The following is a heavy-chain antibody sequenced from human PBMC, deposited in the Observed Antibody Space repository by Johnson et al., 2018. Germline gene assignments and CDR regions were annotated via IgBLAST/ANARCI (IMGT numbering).Heavy chain of an antibody. D-gene: IGHD1-26*01. CDR3: ARGGELLHLFGY. Sequence: QVQLGESGPGLVKPSVTLALTCTVSGGSISSYYWSWIRQPPGKGLEWIGYIYYSGSTNYNTSLKSRVTITVDTSKNQFSLKLNSVTAADTAVYYCARGGELLHLFGYWGQGTLVTCSS. CDR1: GGSISSYY. J-gene: IGHJ4*02. V-gene: IGHV4-59*01. CDR2: IYYSGST.